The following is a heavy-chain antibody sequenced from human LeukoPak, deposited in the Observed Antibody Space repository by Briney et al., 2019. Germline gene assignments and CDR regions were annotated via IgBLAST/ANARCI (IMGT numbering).Heavy chain of an antibody. Sequence: ASVKVSCKASGGTFSSYAISWVRQAPGQGLEWMGGIIPIFGTANYAQKFQGRVTITADESTSTAYMELSSLRSEDTAVYYCASDYDSSGYYVYWGQGTLVTVSS. D-gene: IGHD3-22*01. CDR1: GGTFSSYA. J-gene: IGHJ4*02. CDR3: ASDYDSSGYYVY. CDR2: IIPIFGTA. V-gene: IGHV1-69*13.